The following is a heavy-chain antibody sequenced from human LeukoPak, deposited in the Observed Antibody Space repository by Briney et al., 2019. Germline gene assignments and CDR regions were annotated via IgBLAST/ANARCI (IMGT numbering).Heavy chain of an antibody. Sequence: GGYDRLSCTASGFTFRSYEMNWVRQAPGKGLEWVSYISSSGSTIYYADSVKGRFTISRDNAQNSLYLQMNSLRAEDTAVYYCARGYRYFDYWGQETVVPLFS. CDR1: GFTFRSYE. CDR2: ISSSGSTI. CDR3: ARGYRYFDY. V-gene: IGHV3-48*03. D-gene: IGHD5-12*01. J-gene: IGHJ4*02.